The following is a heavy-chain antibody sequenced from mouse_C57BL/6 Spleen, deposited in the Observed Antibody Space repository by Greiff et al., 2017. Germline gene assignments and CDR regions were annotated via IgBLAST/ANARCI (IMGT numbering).Heavy chain of an antibody. CDR3: AREGDGYYLYYAMDY. V-gene: IGHV1-82*01. D-gene: IGHD2-3*01. Sequence: QVQLKQSGPELVKPGASVKISCKASGYAFSSSWMNWVKQRPGKGLEWIGRIYPGDGDTNYNGKFKGKATLTADKSSSTAYMQLSSLTSEDSAVYFCAREGDGYYLYYAMDYWGQGTSVTVSS. J-gene: IGHJ4*01. CDR2: IYPGDGDT. CDR1: GYAFSSSW.